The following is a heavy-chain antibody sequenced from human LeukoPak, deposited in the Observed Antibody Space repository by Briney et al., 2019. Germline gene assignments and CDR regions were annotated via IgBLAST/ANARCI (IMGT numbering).Heavy chain of an antibody. V-gene: IGHV4-4*02. D-gene: IGHD3-10*01. Sequence: PSETLSLTCAVSGGSISTGNWWSWVRQSPDKGLEWIGEIYHSGSSNYNPSLKSRVSMSIDNSKHHFSLSLTSVTAADTAVYYCAKSNGYGLVDIWGQGTMVTVSS. CDR2: IYHSGSS. CDR1: GGSISTGNW. CDR3: AKSNGYGLVDI. J-gene: IGHJ3*02.